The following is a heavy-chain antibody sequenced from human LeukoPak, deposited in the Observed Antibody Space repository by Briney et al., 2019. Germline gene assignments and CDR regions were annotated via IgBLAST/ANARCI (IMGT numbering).Heavy chain of an antibody. CDR3: ARDRGDILTGYYRLDY. CDR2: ISAYNGNT. J-gene: IGHJ4*02. CDR1: GYTFTSYG. V-gene: IGHV1-18*01. D-gene: IGHD3-9*01. Sequence: ASVKVSCKASGYTFTSYGISWVRQAPGQGLEWMGWISAYNGNTNYAQKLQGRVTMTTDTSTSTAYMELRSLRPDDTAVYYCARDRGDILTGYYRLDYWGQGTLVTVSS.